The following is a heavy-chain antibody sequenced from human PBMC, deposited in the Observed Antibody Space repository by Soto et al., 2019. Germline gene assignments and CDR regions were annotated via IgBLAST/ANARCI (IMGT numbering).Heavy chain of an antibody. V-gene: IGHV3-64D*06. CDR2: IRGNGDPP. CDR1: GFTFSSYA. J-gene: IGHJ4*02. Sequence: GGSLRLSCSASGFTFSSYAMHWVRQAPGRGLEYVSGIRGNGDPPFYADSVKGRFTISRDNSKNTLYLQMSSLSADDTAVYYCVKSRGGNNFDFFDWGQGALVTVSS. CDR3: VKSRGGNNFDFFD. D-gene: IGHD5-12*01.